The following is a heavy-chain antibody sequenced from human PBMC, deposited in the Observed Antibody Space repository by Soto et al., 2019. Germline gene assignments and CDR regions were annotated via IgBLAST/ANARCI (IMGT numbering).Heavy chain of an antibody. CDR1: GFTLNNAW. V-gene: IGHV3-15*01. CDR3: STIIVAADRARFDP. Sequence: GGSLRLSCRASGFTLNNAWMTWVRQAPGQGLEWVGHIKSNPDDVTTDYAASVKGRFTISRDDPQNTLFLQMNSLKTEDTAVYYCSTIIVAADRARFDPWGQGTLVTVSS. D-gene: IGHD2-21*01. CDR2: IKSNPDDVTT. J-gene: IGHJ5*02.